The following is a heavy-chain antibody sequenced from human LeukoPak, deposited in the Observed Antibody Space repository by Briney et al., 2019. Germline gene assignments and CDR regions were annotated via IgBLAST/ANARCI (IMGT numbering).Heavy chain of an antibody. Sequence: GGSLRLSCAASGFAFRSYFMSWVRQAPGKGLEWVAYIKQDGGDKYYVDSVKDRFTVSRDNSKNSLYLQMNSLRAEDTAVYYCASQGFITMVRGVTRFDYWGQGTLVTVSS. V-gene: IGHV3-7*01. D-gene: IGHD3-10*01. J-gene: IGHJ4*02. CDR2: IKQDGGDK. CDR3: ASQGFITMVRGVTRFDY. CDR1: GFAFRSYF.